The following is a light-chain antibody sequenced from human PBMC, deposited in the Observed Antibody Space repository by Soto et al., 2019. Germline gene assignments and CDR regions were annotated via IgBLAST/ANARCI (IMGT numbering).Light chain of an antibody. Sequence: DIQMTQAPSSLAAAVGGRGTITCRASQSITTYLNWYRQKPGKAPKLLIYAASSLQSGVPSRFSGSGSETEFTLSISSLQPEDFATYFCQQIYSAPLTFGQGTQLEIK. CDR1: QSITTY. CDR2: AAS. J-gene: IGKJ5*01. CDR3: QQIYSAPLT. V-gene: IGKV1-39*01.